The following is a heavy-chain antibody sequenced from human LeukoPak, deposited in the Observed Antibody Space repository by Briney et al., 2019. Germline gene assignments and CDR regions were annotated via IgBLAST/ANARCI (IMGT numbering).Heavy chain of an antibody. J-gene: IGHJ4*02. CDR2: FYSGGST. V-gene: IGHV3-53*01. CDR3: ARGSYYMSLYFEY. Sequence: PGGSLRLSCAGSGFTVGSNYMSWVRQAPGKGLEWVSVFYSGGSTYYADSVKGRFTISRDNSKNTLYLQMNSLRAEDTAVYYCARGSYYMSLYFEYWGQGTLVTVSS. D-gene: IGHD3-10*01. CDR1: GFTVGSNY.